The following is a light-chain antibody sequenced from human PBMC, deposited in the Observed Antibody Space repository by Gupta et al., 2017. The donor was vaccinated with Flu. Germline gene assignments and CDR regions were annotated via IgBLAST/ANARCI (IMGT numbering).Light chain of an antibody. CDR2: DDS. J-gene: IGLJ3*02. Sequence: SSVLTQPRSMSVSPGQTARITCGGNNIGSKSVHWYQQKPGQAPVLVVYDDSDRPSGIPERFSGSNSGNTATLNISRVEAGDGADYYCQVWDSSSDHVVFGGGTKLTVL. V-gene: IGLV3-21*02. CDR1: NIGSKS. CDR3: QVWDSSSDHVV.